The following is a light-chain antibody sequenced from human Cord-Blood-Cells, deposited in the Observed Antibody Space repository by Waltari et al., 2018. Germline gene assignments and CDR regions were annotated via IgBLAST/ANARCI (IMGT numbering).Light chain of an antibody. CDR3: QSYDSSLSGSV. Sequence: QSVLTQPPSVSGAPGQRVTISCTGSSSNIGAGYDVHWYPQLPGTAPKLPNYGNSNRPSGVPDRFSGSKSGTSASLAITGLQAEDEADYYCQSYDSSLSGSVFGGGTKLTVL. CDR2: GNS. V-gene: IGLV1-40*01. J-gene: IGLJ3*02. CDR1: SSNIGAGYD.